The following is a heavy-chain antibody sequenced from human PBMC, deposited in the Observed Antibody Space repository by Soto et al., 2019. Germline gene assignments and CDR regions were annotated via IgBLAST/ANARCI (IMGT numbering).Heavy chain of an antibody. CDR2: IWHDGSNK. Sequence: PGGSLRLSCAASGFTFNNYGMHWVRQAPGKGLEWVAGIWHDGSNKYYLESVKGRFTISRDNAKNSLYLQMNSLRAEDTAVYYCARDPQGSSSSWYWIGCWFDPWGQGTLVTVSS. CDR3: ARDPQGSSSSWYWIGCWFDP. CDR1: GFTFNNYG. J-gene: IGHJ5*02. V-gene: IGHV3-33*01. D-gene: IGHD6-13*01.